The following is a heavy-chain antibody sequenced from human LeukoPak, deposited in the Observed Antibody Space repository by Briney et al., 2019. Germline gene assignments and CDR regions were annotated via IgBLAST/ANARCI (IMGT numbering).Heavy chain of an antibody. V-gene: IGHV3-9*03. D-gene: IGHD6-13*01. Sequence: GRSLRLSCAASGFTFDDYAMHWVRQAPGKGLEWVSGISWNSGRINYADSVKGRFTISRDNAKNSLYLQMNSLRVEVMALYHCARLGDSSSWHIDYYYYYYMDVWGKGTTVTVSS. CDR3: ARLGDSSSWHIDYYYYYYMDV. CDR2: ISWNSGRI. J-gene: IGHJ6*03. CDR1: GFTFDDYA.